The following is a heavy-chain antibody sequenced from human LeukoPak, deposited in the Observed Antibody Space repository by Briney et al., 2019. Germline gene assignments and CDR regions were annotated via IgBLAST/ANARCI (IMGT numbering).Heavy chain of an antibody. Sequence: GGSLRLSCAASGFTFNSDWMHWVRQAPGKGLVWVSRIKSDGSSTSYADSVKGRFSISRDNAKNTLYLQMSSLRAEDTAVYYCARDFGYSNDWGQGTLVTVSS. CDR2: IKSDGSST. CDR1: GFTFNSDW. CDR3: ARDFGYSND. D-gene: IGHD1-26*01. V-gene: IGHV3-74*01. J-gene: IGHJ4*02.